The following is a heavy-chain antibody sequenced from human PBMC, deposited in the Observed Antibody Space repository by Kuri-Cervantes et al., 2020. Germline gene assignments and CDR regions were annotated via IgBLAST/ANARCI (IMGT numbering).Heavy chain of an antibody. CDR1: GFTFTSYA. D-gene: IGHD2-2*01. CDR2: ISGSGRST. V-gene: IGHV3-23*01. J-gene: IGHJ5*02. Sequence: GESLKISCAASGFTFTSYAMSWVRQAPGKGLEWVSTISGSGRSTYNADSVKGRFTISRDNSKNTLYLQMNGLRAEDTAVYYCAKALGYCSGTNCRGSENWFGLWGQGTLVTVSS. CDR3: AKALGYCSGTNCRGSENWFGL.